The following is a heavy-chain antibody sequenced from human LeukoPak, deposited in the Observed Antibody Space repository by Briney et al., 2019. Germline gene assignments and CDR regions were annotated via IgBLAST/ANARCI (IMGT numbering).Heavy chain of an antibody. CDR2: ISYTGTYI. CDR1: AFSLNAYN. J-gene: IGHJ4*02. Sequence: GGSLRLSCAASAFSLNAYNMNWVRQAPGKGLGWVSSISYTGTYIYYADSVKGRFTISRDNAQNSLYLQMNSLRAEDTGIYYCVRDRGTYRPIDYWGQGSLVTVSS. CDR3: VRDRGTYRPIDY. V-gene: IGHV3-21*04. D-gene: IGHD1-26*01.